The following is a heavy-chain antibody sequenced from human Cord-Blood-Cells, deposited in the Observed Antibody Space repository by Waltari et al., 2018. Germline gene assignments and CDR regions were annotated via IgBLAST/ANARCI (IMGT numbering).Heavy chain of an antibody. J-gene: IGHJ4*02. CDR2: IYYSGIT. CDR1: GGSISSSSYY. V-gene: IGHV4-39*01. CDR3: ARRGRPARGYFDY. D-gene: IGHD3-10*01. Sequence: QLQLQESGPGLVKPSETLSLTCTVSGGSISSSSYYWGWIRQPPGKGLEWIGSIYYSGITYYNPSLKSRVTISVDTSKNQFSLKLSSVTAADTAVYYCARRGRPARGYFDYWGQGTLVTVSS.